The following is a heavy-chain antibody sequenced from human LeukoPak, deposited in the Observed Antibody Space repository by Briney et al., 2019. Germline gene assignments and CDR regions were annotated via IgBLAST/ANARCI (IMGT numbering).Heavy chain of an antibody. CDR1: GFTFSSYA. CDR3: AKDHRAYCGGDCVDFDY. Sequence: GGYLRLSCAASGFTFSSYAMHWVRQAPGKGLEWVAVMSYDGSNKYYADSVKGRFTISRDNSKNTLYLQMNSLRAEDTAVYYCAKDHRAYCGGDCVDFDYWGQGTLVTVSS. D-gene: IGHD2-21*02. CDR2: MSYDGSNK. J-gene: IGHJ4*02. V-gene: IGHV3-30*04.